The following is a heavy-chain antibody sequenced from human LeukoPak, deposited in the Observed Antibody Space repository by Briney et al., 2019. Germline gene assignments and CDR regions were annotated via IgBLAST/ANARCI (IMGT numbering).Heavy chain of an antibody. CDR2: IYYSGST. D-gene: IGHD2-2*01. CDR3: ARAMGYCSSTSCQGDYFDY. Sequence: SETLSLTCTVSGGSISSSSYYWGWIRQPPGKGLEWIGSIYYSGSTYYNPSLKSRVTISVDTSKNQFSLKLSSVTAADTAVYYCARAMGYCSSTSCQGDYFDYWGQGTLVTVSS. J-gene: IGHJ4*02. CDR1: GGSISSSSYY. V-gene: IGHV4-39*07.